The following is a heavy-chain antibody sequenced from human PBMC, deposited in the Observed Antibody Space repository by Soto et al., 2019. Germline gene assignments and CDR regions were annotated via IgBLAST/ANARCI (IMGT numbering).Heavy chain of an antibody. CDR1: GFTFSSYG. V-gene: IGHV3-30*18. D-gene: IGHD6-13*01. Sequence: QVQLVESGGGVVQPGRSLRLSCAASGFTFSSYGMHWVRQAPGKGLEWVAVISYDGSNKYYADSVKGRFTISRDNSKNKLYLQMNSLRAEDTAVYYCAKDPTSMYSSSWYRLSYFDYWGQGTLVTVSS. CDR2: ISYDGSNK. CDR3: AKDPTSMYSSSWYRLSYFDY. J-gene: IGHJ4*02.